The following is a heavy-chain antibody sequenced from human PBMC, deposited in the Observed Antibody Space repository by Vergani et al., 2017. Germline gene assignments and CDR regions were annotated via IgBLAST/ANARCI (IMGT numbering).Heavy chain of an antibody. CDR1: GGSISSSIYY. CDR3: ARHALGVVVNYNWFDP. J-gene: IGHJ5*02. D-gene: IGHD3-22*01. V-gene: IGHV4-39*01. CDR2: IYYSGST. Sequence: QLQLQESGPALVKPSETLPLTCTAPGGSISSSIYYWGWIRQPLGKGLEWIGSIYYSGSTYSNPSLKSRVTISVDTSKNRFSLKLSSVTAADTAVYYCARHALGVVVNYNWFDPWGQGTLVTVSS.